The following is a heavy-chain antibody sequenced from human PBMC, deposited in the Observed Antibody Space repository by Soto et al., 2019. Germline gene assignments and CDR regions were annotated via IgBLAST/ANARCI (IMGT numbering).Heavy chain of an antibody. J-gene: IGHJ4*02. CDR1: GFTVTSNG. V-gene: IGHV3-23*01. D-gene: IGHD4-4*01. CDR3: AKDRQYPRDYFHY. CDR2: ISTNGQGI. Sequence: EVKRLESGGGLVQPGGSLRLSCGVSGFTVTSNGVSWVRQAPGKGREWVSAISTNGQGIWYAYSVKGRFTISRDISRNTVFLQMESLRAEDTAVYYCAKDRQYPRDYFHYWGQGTLVTVSS.